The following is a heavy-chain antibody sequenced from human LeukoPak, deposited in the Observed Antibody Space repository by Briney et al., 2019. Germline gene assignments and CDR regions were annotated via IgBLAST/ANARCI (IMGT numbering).Heavy chain of an antibody. CDR1: GGSISSSSYN. D-gene: IGHD4-17*01. CDR3: ARYDYGDYVRGPRRVYLYFDL. CDR2: IYYSGST. Sequence: PSETLSLTCTVSGGSISSSSYNWGWIRQPPGKGLEWIGSIYYSGSTYYNPSLKSRVTISVDTSKNQFSLKLSSVTAADTAVYYCARYDYGDYVRGPRRVYLYFDLWGRGTLVTVSS. V-gene: IGHV4-39*01. J-gene: IGHJ2*01.